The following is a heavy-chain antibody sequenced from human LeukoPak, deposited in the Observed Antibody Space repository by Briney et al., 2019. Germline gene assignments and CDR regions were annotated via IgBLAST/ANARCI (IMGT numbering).Heavy chain of an antibody. Sequence: GASVKVSCKASGYTFTSYAMNWVRQAPGQGLEWMGWINPNSGGTNYAQKFQGRVTMTRDTSISTAYMELSRLRSDDTAVYYCARDGDAINYYYYYYMDVWGKGTTVTVSS. D-gene: IGHD5-24*01. CDR2: INPNSGGT. CDR3: ARDGDAINYYYYYYMDV. CDR1: GYTFTSYA. V-gene: IGHV1-2*02. J-gene: IGHJ6*03.